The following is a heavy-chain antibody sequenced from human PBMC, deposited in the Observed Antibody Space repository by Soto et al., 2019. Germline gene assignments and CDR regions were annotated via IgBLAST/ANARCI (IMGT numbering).Heavy chain of an antibody. D-gene: IGHD4-17*01. V-gene: IGHV1-3*01. Sequence: QVQLVQSGAEVRKPGASVKVSCKASGYSFANYVIYWVRQAPGQRLEWMGWINAGNGNTKYSQKFQGRVTITRDTSATTAYGELSSLRSEDTAVYYCARVGTTVTTYWYFHLWGRGTLVTVSS. CDR2: INAGNGNT. CDR3: ARVGTTVTTYWYFHL. J-gene: IGHJ2*01. CDR1: GYSFANYV.